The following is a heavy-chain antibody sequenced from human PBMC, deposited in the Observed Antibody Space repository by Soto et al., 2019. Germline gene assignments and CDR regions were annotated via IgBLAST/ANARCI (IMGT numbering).Heavy chain of an antibody. CDR2: IYYSGST. CDR3: ARTLKRYYFDY. Sequence: PSETLSLTCTVSGGSISSYYWSWIRQPPGKGLEWIGYIYYSGSTNYNPSLKSRVTISVDTSKNKFSLKLSSVTAADTAVYYCARTLKRYYFDYWGQGPMVTVSS. V-gene: IGHV4-59*01. J-gene: IGHJ4*02. CDR1: GGSISSYY.